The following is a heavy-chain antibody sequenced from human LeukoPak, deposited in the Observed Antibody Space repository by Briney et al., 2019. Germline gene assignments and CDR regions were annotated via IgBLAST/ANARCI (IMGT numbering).Heavy chain of an antibody. V-gene: IGHV4-61*01. CDR1: GGSARRDRNY. Sequence: PETPSLTCTLSGGSARRDRNYWSWIRQTPGKGPEWIGYIGYSGTTAYNPSLKSRVSMSLGTSKSEISLKLDSVTAADTAVYYCARGYRNNWRFDYWGQGTLVTVSS. CDR2: IGYSGTT. D-gene: IGHD6-13*01. CDR3: ARGYRNNWRFDY. J-gene: IGHJ4*02.